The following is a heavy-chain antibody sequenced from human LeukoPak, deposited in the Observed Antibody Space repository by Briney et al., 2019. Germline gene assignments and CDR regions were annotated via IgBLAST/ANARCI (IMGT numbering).Heavy chain of an antibody. CDR2: IKEDGSQK. D-gene: IGHD3-16*01. J-gene: IGHJ6*02. CDR1: GFTFSRRW. CDR3: ARGGGLDV. Sequence: GGSLRLSCSASGFTFSRRWMSWVRQAPGKGLEWLANIKEDGSQKYYGDSVKGRFTISRDNAKNSLYLQMSNLRAEDTAVYFCARGGGLDVWGQGATVTVSS. V-gene: IGHV3-7*03.